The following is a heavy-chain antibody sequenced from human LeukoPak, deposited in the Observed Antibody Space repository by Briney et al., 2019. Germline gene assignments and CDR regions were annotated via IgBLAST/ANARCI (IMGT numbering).Heavy chain of an antibody. J-gene: IGHJ4*02. CDR1: GFTVSSNY. V-gene: IGHV3-53*01. D-gene: IGHD3-22*01. CDR2: IYSGGST. Sequence: GGSLRISCAASGFTVSSNYMSWVRQAPGKGLEWVSVIYSGGSTYYADSVKGRFTISRDNSKNTLYLQMNSLRAEDTAVYYCARGQVVISEYYFDYWGQGTLVTVSS. CDR3: ARGQVVISEYYFDY.